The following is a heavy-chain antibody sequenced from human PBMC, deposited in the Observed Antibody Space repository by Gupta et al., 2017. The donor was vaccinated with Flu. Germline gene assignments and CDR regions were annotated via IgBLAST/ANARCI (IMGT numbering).Heavy chain of an antibody. CDR3: LKDKWSGPRYYLES. CDR2: ITWGSDIV. V-gene: IGHV3-9*01. Sequence: EVQLVESGGKLTQSGSSLRLSCAASGLSFDGFAMPWVRQNPGGGLGWVAGITWGSDIVDYADSVKGRFTISRENAKSLLHLQMHSLRPEDTALYYCLKDKWSGPRYYLESWGQGTLVTVSS. J-gene: IGHJ4*02. D-gene: IGHD3-3*01. CDR1: GLSFDGFA.